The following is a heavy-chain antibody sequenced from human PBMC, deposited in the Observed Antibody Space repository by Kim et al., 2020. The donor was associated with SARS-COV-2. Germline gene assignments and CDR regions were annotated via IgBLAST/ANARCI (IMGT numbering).Heavy chain of an antibody. CDR1: GFTFSSYA. D-gene: IGHD1-1*01. CDR2: ISGSGGST. J-gene: IGHJ3*02. Sequence: GGSLRLSCAASGFTFSSYAMSWVRQAPGKGLEWVSAISGSGGSTYYADSVKGRFTISRDNSKNTLYLQMNSLRAEDTAVYYCARDIPLKYDPNHAFDIWGQGTMVTVSS. V-gene: IGHV3-23*01. CDR3: ARDIPLKYDPNHAFDI.